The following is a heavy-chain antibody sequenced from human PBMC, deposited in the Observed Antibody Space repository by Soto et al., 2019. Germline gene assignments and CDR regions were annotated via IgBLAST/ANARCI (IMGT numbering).Heavy chain of an antibody. V-gene: IGHV3-74*01. CDR3: ARDLGGPDY. D-gene: IGHD3-16*01. J-gene: IGHJ4*02. Sequence: GGSLRLSCAASGFTLNNYWMHWVREAPGKGLVWVSRINNDGSSTAYADPVKGRFTISRDNAKNTLYLHMNSLRAEDTAIYYCARDLGGPDYWGQGTLVTVSS. CDR1: GFTLNNYW. CDR2: INNDGSST.